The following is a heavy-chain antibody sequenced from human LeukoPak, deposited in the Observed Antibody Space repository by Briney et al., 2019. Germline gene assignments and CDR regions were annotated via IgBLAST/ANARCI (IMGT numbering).Heavy chain of an antibody. CDR2: IYTSGST. D-gene: IGHD2-15*01. V-gene: IGHV4-4*07. CDR1: GGSVSSYY. J-gene: IGHJ4*02. CDR3: ARGTSYCSGGSCYPKYYFDY. Sequence: PSETLSLTCTVSGGSVSSYYWSWIRQPAGKGLEWIGRIYTSGSTNYNPSLKSRVTISVDTSKNQFSLKLSSVTAADTAVYYCARGTSYCSGGSCYPKYYFDYWGQGTLVTVSS.